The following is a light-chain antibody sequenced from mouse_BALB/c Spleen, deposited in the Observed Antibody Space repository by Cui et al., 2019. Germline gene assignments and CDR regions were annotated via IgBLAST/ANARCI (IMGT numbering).Light chain of an antibody. V-gene: IGKV4-58*01. CDR1: SSVSSSY. CDR2: RTS. CDR3: QQWSGYPFT. Sequence: ENVLTQCPAIMAASLGQKVTMTCSASSSVSSSYLHWYQQKSGASPKPLIHRTSNLASGVPARFSGSGSGTSYSLTISSVEAEDDATYYCQQWSGYPFTFGSGTKLEIK. J-gene: IGKJ4*01.